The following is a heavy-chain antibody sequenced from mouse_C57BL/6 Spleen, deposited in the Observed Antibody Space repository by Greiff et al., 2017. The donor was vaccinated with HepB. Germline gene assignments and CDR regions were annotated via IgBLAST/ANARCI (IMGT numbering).Heavy chain of an antibody. CDR3: ARGEYYYGSMFAY. J-gene: IGHJ3*01. CDR1: GYSFTSYW. V-gene: IGHV1-52*01. CDR2: IDPSDSET. Sequence: VQLQQSGPELVKPGASVKISCKASGYSFTSYWMHWVKQRPIQGLEWIGNIDPSDSETHYNQKFKDKATLTVDKSSSTAYMQLSSLTSEDSAVYYCARGEYYYGSMFAYWGQGTLVTVSA. D-gene: IGHD1-1*01.